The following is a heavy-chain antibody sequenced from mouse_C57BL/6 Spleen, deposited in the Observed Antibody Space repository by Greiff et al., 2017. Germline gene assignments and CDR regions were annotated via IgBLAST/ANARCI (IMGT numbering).Heavy chain of an antibody. J-gene: IGHJ2*01. CDR2: IYPGSGST. D-gene: IGHD1-1*01. Sequence: VQLQQPGAELVKPGASVTMSCKASGYTFTSYWITWVKQRPGQGLEWIGDIYPGSGSTNYNEKFKSKATLTVDTSSSTAYMQLSSLTSEDSAVYYCARSRDTTVVENYWGQGTTLTVSS. CDR1: GYTFTSYW. V-gene: IGHV1-55*01. CDR3: ARSRDTTVVENY.